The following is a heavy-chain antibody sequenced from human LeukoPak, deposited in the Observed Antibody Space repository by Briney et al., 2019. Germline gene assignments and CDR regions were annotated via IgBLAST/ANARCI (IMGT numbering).Heavy chain of an antibody. J-gene: IGHJ3*02. CDR2: ISSSSSYT. V-gene: IGHV3-21*01. CDR3: ARKALGGSSDHDAFDI. CDR1: GFTFSAYH. Sequence: GGSLRLSCAASGFTFSAYHMNWVRQAPGKGLEWVASISSSSSYTYYSDSVKGRFTISRENAKTSLDLQMNSLRAEDTAVYFCARKALGGSSDHDAFDIWGQGTMVTVSS. D-gene: IGHD2-2*01.